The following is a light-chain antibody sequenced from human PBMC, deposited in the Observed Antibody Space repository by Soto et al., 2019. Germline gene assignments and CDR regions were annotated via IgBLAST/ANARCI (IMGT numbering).Light chain of an antibody. J-gene: IGLJ1*01. Sequence: QSALTQAASVSGSPGQSITISCTGTSSDVGGYNYVSWYQQHPGKAPKLMIYEVSNRPSGVSNRFSASKSGNTASLTISGLQAEDEADYYCSSFTSSTTLDVFGTGTKV. V-gene: IGLV2-14*01. CDR2: EVS. CDR1: SSDVGGYNY. CDR3: SSFTSSTTLDV.